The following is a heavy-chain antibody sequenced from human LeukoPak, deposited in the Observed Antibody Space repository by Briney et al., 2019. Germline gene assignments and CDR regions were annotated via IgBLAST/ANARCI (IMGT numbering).Heavy chain of an antibody. V-gene: IGHV4-59*08. D-gene: IGHD1-26*01. Sequence: SETLSLTCTVSGGSISGYYWSWIRQPPGKGLEWIGYIYYSGSTNYNPSLKSRVTISVDTSKNQFSLKLSSVAAADTAVYYCARHRSGSYWRAFDIWGQGTMVTVSS. CDR3: ARHRSGSYWRAFDI. J-gene: IGHJ3*02. CDR1: GGSISGYY. CDR2: IYYSGST.